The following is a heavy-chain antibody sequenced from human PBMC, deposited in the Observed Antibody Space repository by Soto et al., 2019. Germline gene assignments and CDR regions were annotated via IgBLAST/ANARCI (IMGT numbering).Heavy chain of an antibody. Sequence: INLVRPAPGKGLEWVSAISGSGGSTYYADSVKGRFTISRDNSKNTLYLQMNSLRAEDTAVYYCAKDSFGDIVVVQAAAFDY. D-gene: IGHD2-2*01. V-gene: IGHV3-23*01. CDR3: AKDSFGDIVVVQAAAFDY. CDR2: ISGSGGST. J-gene: IGHJ4*01.